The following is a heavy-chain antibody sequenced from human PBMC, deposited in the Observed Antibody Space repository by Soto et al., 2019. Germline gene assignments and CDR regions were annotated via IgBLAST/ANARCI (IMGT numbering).Heavy chain of an antibody. D-gene: IGHD5-18*01. V-gene: IGHV4-39*01. CDR1: GGSISSSSYY. CDR2: IYYSGST. CDR3: ASPSVDTAPPEQLDY. Sequence: SSETLSLTCTVSGGSISSSSYYWGWIRQPPGKGLEWIGSIYYSGSTYYNPSLKSRVTISVDTSKNQFSLKLSSVTAADTAVYYCASPSVDTAPPEQLDYWGQGTLVTVSS. J-gene: IGHJ4*02.